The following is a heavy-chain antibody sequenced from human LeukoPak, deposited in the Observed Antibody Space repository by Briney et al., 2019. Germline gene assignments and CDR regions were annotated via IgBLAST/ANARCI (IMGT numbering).Heavy chain of an antibody. CDR1: GFTFSSYA. CDR2: ISGSGGST. D-gene: IGHD2-2*02. CDR3: AKREYQLLYSDWFDP. V-gene: IGHV3-23*01. J-gene: IGHJ5*02. Sequence: GGSMRLSCAASGFTFSSYAMSWLRQAPGKGLEWVSAISGSGGSTYYADSVKGRFTISRDNSKNTLYLQMNSLRAEDTAVYYCAKREYQLLYSDWFDPWGQGTLVTVSS.